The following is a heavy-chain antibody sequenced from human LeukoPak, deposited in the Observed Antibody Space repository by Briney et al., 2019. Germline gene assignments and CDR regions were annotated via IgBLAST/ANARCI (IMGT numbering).Heavy chain of an antibody. J-gene: IGHJ4*02. Sequence: GASVKVSCKASGYTFTSYGISWVRQAPGQGLEWMGWISAYSGNTNYAQKLQGRVTMTTDTSTSTAYMELRSLRSDDTAVYYCATVLDYDFWSGYYLYWGQGTLVTVSS. V-gene: IGHV1-18*01. CDR1: GYTFTSYG. CDR3: ATVLDYDFWSGYYLY. CDR2: ISAYSGNT. D-gene: IGHD3-3*01.